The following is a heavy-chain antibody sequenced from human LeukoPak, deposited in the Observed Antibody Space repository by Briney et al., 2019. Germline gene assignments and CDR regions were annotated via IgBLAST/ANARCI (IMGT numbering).Heavy chain of an antibody. CDR1: GGSISSSSYY. CDR2: IYYSGST. J-gene: IGHJ4*02. D-gene: IGHD3-16*02. CDR3: ATETAYDYVWGSYRHTYYFDY. Sequence: SETLSLTYTVSGGSISSSSYYWGWIRQPPGKGLEWIGSIYYSGSTYYNPSLKSRVTISVDTSKNQFSLKLSSVTAADTAVYYCATETAYDYVWGSYRHTYYFDYWGQGTLVTVSS. V-gene: IGHV4-39*01.